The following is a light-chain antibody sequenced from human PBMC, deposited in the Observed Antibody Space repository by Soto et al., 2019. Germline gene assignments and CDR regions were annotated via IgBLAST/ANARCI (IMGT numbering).Light chain of an antibody. CDR3: SSYTSSSSLV. J-gene: IGLJ1*01. CDR2: GVS. V-gene: IGLV2-14*01. Sequence: LTQPASVSGSPGQSITISCTGASSDVGSYNYVSWYQQYPGKAPKLMLFGVSARPSGVSNRFSGSKSGNTASLTISGLQAEDEADYYCSSYTSSSSLVFGTATKV. CDR1: SSDVGSYNY.